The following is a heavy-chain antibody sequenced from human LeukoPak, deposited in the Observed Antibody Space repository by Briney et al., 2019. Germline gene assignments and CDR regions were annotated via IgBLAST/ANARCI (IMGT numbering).Heavy chain of an antibody. Sequence: GGSLRLSCAASGFTFSSYGMHWVRQAPGKGLEWVAVIWYDGSNKYYADSVKGRFTISRDNSKNTLYLQMNSLRAEDTAVYYCARGHSGYDPEYYFDYWGQGTLVTVSS. CDR1: GFTFSSYG. D-gene: IGHD5-12*01. V-gene: IGHV3-33*01. J-gene: IGHJ4*02. CDR3: ARGHSGYDPEYYFDY. CDR2: IWYDGSNK.